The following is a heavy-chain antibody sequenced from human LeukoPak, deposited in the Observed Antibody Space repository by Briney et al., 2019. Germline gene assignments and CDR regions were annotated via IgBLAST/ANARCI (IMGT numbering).Heavy chain of an antibody. CDR2: INQYGSER. J-gene: IGHJ3*02. D-gene: IGHD2-15*01. CDR1: GFTFSSYW. CDR3: ARELSAVAATPDAFDI. Sequence: GGSLRLSCAASGFTFSSYWMSWVRQAPGKGLEWVANINQYGSERYYVDSVKGRFTISRDNSKNTLYLQMNSLRAEDTAVYYCARELSAVAATPDAFDIWGQGTMVTVSS. V-gene: IGHV3-7*01.